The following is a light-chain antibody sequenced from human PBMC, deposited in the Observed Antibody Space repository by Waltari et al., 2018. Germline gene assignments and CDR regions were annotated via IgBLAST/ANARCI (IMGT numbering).Light chain of an antibody. J-gene: IGKJ1*01. Sequence: EIVTTQSPVTLSVSPGERATLSCRTSQNVNSNLAWYQQKPGQAPKLLVFGASTRATGIPARLTGSWSRTEFTLTISSLHSEDFAVYYCQQYETWPPGTVGQGTKVDI. CDR3: QQYETWPPGT. V-gene: IGKV3-15*01. CDR2: GAS. CDR1: QNVNSN.